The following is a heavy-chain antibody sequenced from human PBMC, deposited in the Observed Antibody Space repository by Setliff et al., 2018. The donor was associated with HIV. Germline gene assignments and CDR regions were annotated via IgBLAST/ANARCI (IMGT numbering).Heavy chain of an antibody. CDR1: GFTFSNYA. Sequence: PGGSLRLSCAASGFTFSNYAMSWVRQAPGKGLEWVSGISDSGGSTDYADSVKGRFTISRDNSKNTLYLQMNSLRAEDTAVYYCARERLRFLEWLPLDYWGQGTLVTAPQ. CDR2: ISDSGGST. J-gene: IGHJ4*02. D-gene: IGHD3-3*01. CDR3: ARERLRFLEWLPLDY. V-gene: IGHV3-23*01.